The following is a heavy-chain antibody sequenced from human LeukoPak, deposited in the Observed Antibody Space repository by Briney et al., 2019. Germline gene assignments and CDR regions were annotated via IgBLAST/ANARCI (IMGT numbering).Heavy chain of an antibody. V-gene: IGHV1-2*02. Sequence: GASVKVSCKASGYTFTGYYMHWVRQAPGQGLEWMGWINPNSGGTNYAQKFQGRVTMTRDMSTSTVYMELSSLRSEDTAVYYCARSGSYYPRFDYWGQGTLVTVSS. J-gene: IGHJ4*02. CDR3: ARSGSYYPRFDY. D-gene: IGHD1-26*01. CDR2: INPNSGGT. CDR1: GYTFTGYY.